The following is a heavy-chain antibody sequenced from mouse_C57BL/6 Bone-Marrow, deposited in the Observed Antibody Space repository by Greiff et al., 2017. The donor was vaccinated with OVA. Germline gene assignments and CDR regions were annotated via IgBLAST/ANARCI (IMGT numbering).Heavy chain of an antibody. CDR3: AKRDHYFDY. CDR1: GFSLTSYG. Sequence: QVQLKESGPGLVAPSQSLSITCTVSGFSLTSYGVSWVRQPPGKGLEWLGVIWGDGSTNYHYALISRMSISKDNSKSQGFLTLDSLQTDYTTTYYYAKRDHYFDYWGQGTTLTVSS. CDR2: IWGDGST. J-gene: IGHJ2*01. V-gene: IGHV2-3*01.